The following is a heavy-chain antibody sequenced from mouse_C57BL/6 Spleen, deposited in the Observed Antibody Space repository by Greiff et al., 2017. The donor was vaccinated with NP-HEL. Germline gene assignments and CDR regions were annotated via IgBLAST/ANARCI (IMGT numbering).Heavy chain of an antibody. J-gene: IGHJ1*03. V-gene: IGHV1-18*01. Sequence: VQLQQSGPELVKPGASVKIPCKASGYTFTDYNMDWVKQSHGKSLEWIGDINPNNGGTIYNQKFKGKATLTVDKSSSTAYMELRSLTSEDTAVYYCARKVQSYWYFEVWGTGTTVTVSS. CDR3: ARKVQSYWYFEV. CDR1: GYTFTDYN. CDR2: INPNNGGT.